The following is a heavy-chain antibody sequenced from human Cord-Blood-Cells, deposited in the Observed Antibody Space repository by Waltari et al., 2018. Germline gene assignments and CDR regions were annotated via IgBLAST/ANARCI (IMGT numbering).Heavy chain of an antibody. J-gene: IGHJ3*02. CDR3: ARGNPGYDFLSGYVSIDAFDI. Sequence: QVQLQESGPGLVKPSETLSLTCTVSGGSISSYYWSWIRQPPGKGLEWIGYIYYSGSTKHHPCIKVRVTISVDTSKNQFSLKLSSGTAADTAVYYCARGNPGYDFLSGYVSIDAFDIWGQGTMVTVSS. V-gene: IGHV4-59*01. CDR2: IYYSGST. D-gene: IGHD3-3*01. CDR1: GGSISSYY.